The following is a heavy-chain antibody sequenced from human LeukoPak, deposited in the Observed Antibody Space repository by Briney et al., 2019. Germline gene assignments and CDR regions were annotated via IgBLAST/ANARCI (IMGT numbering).Heavy chain of an antibody. CDR2: IYTSGSS. V-gene: IGHV4-4*07. CDR1: GGSISTYY. CDR3: ARAPSRPQHWLTYFDS. J-gene: IGHJ4*02. Sequence: SETLSLTCIVSGGSISTYYWNWIRHPAGKGLEWIVRIYTSGSSNYNPSLKSRVTMSVDTSKNQLSLKMRSVTAADTAVYFCARAPSRPQHWLTYFDSWGQGTLVTVSS. D-gene: IGHD3-9*01.